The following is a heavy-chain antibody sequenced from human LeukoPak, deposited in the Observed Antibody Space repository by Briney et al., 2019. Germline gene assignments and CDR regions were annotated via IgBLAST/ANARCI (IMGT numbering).Heavy chain of an antibody. CDR1: GFTFSSYA. Sequence: GGSLRLSCAASGFTFSSYAMHWVRQAPGKGLEWVAVISYDGSNKYYADSVKGRFTISRDNSKNTLYLQMNSLRAEDTAVYYCARDRARNFWSGYYFDYWGQGTLVTVSS. CDR2: ISYDGSNK. CDR3: ARDRARNFWSGYYFDY. J-gene: IGHJ4*02. V-gene: IGHV3-30*03. D-gene: IGHD3-3*01.